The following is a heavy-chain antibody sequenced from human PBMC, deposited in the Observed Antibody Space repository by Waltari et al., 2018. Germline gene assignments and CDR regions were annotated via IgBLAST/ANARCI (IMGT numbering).Heavy chain of an antibody. Sequence: QVQLVQSGAEVKKPGASVKVSCKASGYTFTSCGISWVRQAPGQGLEWMGWISAYNGNTNYAQKLQGRVTMTTDTSTSTAYMELRSLRSDDTAVYYCARDPRRGSSWYNWFDPWGQGTLVTVSS. CDR2: ISAYNGNT. V-gene: IGHV1-18*01. CDR1: GYTFTSCG. CDR3: ARDPRRGSSWYNWFDP. J-gene: IGHJ5*02. D-gene: IGHD6-13*01.